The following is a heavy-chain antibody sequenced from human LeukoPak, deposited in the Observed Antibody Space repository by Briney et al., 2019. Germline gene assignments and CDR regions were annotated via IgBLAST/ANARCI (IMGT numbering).Heavy chain of an antibody. V-gene: IGHV3-33*03. Sequence: GGSLRLSCAASGFTFSSYGMHWVRQAPGKGLEWVAVIWYGGSNKYYADSVKGRFTISRDNSKNSLYLQMNSLRTEDTALYYCAKEVKGSSWLWFDPWGQGTLVTVSS. D-gene: IGHD6-13*01. CDR3: AKEVKGSSWLWFDP. CDR1: GFTFSSYG. J-gene: IGHJ5*02. CDR2: IWYGGSNK.